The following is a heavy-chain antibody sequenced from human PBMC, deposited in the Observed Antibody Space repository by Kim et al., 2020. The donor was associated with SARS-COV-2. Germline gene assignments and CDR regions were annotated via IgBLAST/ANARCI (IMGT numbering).Heavy chain of an antibody. Sequence: SVKGRFTISRDNSKNTLYLQMNSLRAEDTAVYYCAKVGGFWSGSSTGTDYWGQGTLVTVSS. J-gene: IGHJ4*02. CDR3: AKVGGFWSGSSTGTDY. D-gene: IGHD3-3*01. V-gene: IGHV3-30*02.